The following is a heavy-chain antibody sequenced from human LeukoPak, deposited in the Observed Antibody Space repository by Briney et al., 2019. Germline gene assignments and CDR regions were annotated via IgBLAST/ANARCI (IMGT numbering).Heavy chain of an antibody. Sequence: ASVKVSCKASGYTFTSYDINWVRQATGQGLEWMGWVNPDSGNTGSAQKFQGRLTMTRNTSISTAYMELSSLRSEDTAVYYCARLTPLWFGELLGRSHFDYWGQGTLVTVSS. V-gene: IGHV1-8*01. CDR2: VNPDSGNT. CDR3: ARLTPLWFGELLGRSHFDY. D-gene: IGHD3-10*01. CDR1: GYTFTSYD. J-gene: IGHJ4*02.